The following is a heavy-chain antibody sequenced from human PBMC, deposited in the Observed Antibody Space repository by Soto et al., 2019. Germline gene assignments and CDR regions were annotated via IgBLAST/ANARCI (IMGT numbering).Heavy chain of an antibody. Sequence: VQLVQSGAEVKKPGSSVRVSCKASGDTFSFYSINWLRQAPGLGVEWMVRINPILSMSNYVQRIQGRLTVTADKSQSNEQIELSSLRSEDTAMYYCASSYGSGYLAFDYWGQGALVTVSS. J-gene: IGHJ4*02. CDR1: GDTFSFYS. CDR3: ASSYGSGYLAFDY. V-gene: IGHV1-69*02. D-gene: IGHD3-10*01. CDR2: INPILSMS.